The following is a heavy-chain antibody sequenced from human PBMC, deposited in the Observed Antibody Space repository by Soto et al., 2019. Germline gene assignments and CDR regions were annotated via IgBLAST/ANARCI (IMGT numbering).Heavy chain of an antibody. D-gene: IGHD2-21*02. CDR2: IRSKAYGGTT. Sequence: LSCTASGFTFGDYAMSWVRQAPGKGLEWVGFIRSKAYGGTTEYAASVKGRFTISRDDSKSIAYLQMNSLKTEDTAVYYCTRDPNEHIVVVTAHYYGMDVWGQGTKVTVSS. J-gene: IGHJ6*02. CDR3: TRDPNEHIVVVTAHYYGMDV. CDR1: GFTFGDYA. V-gene: IGHV3-49*04.